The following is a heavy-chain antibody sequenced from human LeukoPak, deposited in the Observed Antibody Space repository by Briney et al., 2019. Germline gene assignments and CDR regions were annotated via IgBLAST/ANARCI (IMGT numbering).Heavy chain of an antibody. Sequence: SETLSPTCTVSGGSISSSSYYWGWIRQPPGKGLEWIGSIYYSGSTYYNPSLKSRVTISVDTSKNQFSLKLSSVTAADTAVYYCARQHYDSSGLDYWGQGTLVTVSS. CDR1: GGSISSSSYY. CDR2: IYYSGST. V-gene: IGHV4-39*01. D-gene: IGHD3-22*01. CDR3: ARQHYDSSGLDY. J-gene: IGHJ4*02.